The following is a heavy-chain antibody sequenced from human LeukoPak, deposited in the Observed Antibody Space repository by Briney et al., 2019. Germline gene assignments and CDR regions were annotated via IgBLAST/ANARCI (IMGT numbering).Heavy chain of an antibody. Sequence: ASVKVSCKASGYTFTSYGISWVRQATGQGLEWMGWMNPNSGNTGYAQKFQGRVTMTRNTSISTAYMELSSLRSDDTAVYYCASRTVNSGSLLPFDYWGQGTLVTVSS. V-gene: IGHV1-8*02. J-gene: IGHJ4*02. CDR3: ASRTVNSGSLLPFDY. D-gene: IGHD1-26*01. CDR2: MNPNSGNT. CDR1: GYTFTSYG.